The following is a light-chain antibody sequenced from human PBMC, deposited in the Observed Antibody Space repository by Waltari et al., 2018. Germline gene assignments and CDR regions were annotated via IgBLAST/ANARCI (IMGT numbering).Light chain of an antibody. CDR2: GTT. CDR1: TGAVTSGQY. V-gene: IGLV7-46*01. Sequence: QAVVTQEPSLTVSPGGTVTLTCGSSTGAVTSGQYPYWFQQKPGQAPRTLIYGTTNTHSGTPARFSGSLPGGKAALTLSGVQPEEEAEYYCLLWYSGARWVFGGGTKLSVL. CDR3: LLWYSGARWV. J-gene: IGLJ3*02.